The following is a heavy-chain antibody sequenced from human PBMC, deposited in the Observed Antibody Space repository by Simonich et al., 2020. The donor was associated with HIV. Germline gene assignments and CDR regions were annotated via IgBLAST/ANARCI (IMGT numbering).Heavy chain of an antibody. V-gene: IGHV4-34*01. D-gene: IGHD6-13*01. CDR1: GGSFSGYY. Sequence: QVQLQQWGAGLLKPSETLSLTCAVYGGSFSGYYWRWIRQPPGKGLEWIGEIKNSGSTNYNPTLKSRVTISVDTSKNQFSRKLSSVTAADTAVYYCARLTAGGLGEYFQHWGQGTLVTVSS. J-gene: IGHJ1*01. CDR2: IKNSGST. CDR3: ARLTAGGLGEYFQH.